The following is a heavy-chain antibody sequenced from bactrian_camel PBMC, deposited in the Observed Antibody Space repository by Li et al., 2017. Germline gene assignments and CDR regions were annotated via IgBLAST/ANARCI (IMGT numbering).Heavy chain of an antibody. J-gene: IGHJ4*01. CDR2: IEDNGRI. V-gene: IGHV3S53*01. CDR3: RQIAVAMGHRLCVQVTTAS. Sequence: HVQLVESGGGSVQAGESLRLTCTASGRTDRSYSMGWFRQDPGKEREGVACIEDNGRISYADSVEGRFTISKDNARNWLDLQMDSLEPGILPATIVRQIAVAMGHRLCVQVTTASGARGPRSPSP. D-gene: IGHD2*01. CDR1: GRTDRSYS.